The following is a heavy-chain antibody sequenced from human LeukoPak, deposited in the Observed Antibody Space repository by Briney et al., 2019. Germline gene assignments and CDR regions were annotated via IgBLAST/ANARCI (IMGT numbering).Heavy chain of an antibody. Sequence: SETLSLTCTVSGGSISSSSYYWSWIRQHPGKGLEWIGYIYYSGSTYYNPSLKSRVTISVDTSKNQFSLKLSSVTAADTAVYYCARGIRTTVTTTFDYWGQGTLVTVSS. CDR3: ARGIRTTVTTTFDY. D-gene: IGHD4-11*01. CDR1: GGSISSSSYY. J-gene: IGHJ4*02. CDR2: IYYSGST. V-gene: IGHV4-31*03.